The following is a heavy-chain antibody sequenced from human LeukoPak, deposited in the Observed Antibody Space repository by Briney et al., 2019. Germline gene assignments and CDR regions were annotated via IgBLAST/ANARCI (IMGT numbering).Heavy chain of an antibody. D-gene: IGHD6-13*01. CDR2: ISYDGSNK. CDR1: GFTFSSYG. Sequence: GGSLRLSCAASGFTFSSYGMHWVRQAPGKGLEWVAVISYDGSNKYYADSVKGRFTISRDNSKNTLYLQMNSLRAEDTAVYYCAKDFGRYSSSWYPVDYWGQGTLVTVSS. V-gene: IGHV3-30*18. CDR3: AKDFGRYSSSWYPVDY. J-gene: IGHJ4*02.